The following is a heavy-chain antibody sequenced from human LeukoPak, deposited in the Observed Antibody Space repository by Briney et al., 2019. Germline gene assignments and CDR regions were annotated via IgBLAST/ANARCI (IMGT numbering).Heavy chain of an antibody. CDR1: GDSVTELC. J-gene: IGHJ6*02. Sequence: ASVMVSCKVTGDSVTELCMHGVRQAPGKWLEWMGGCDPEDGETIYAQKFQGRVTMTEDTSTDTAYMELSSLRSEDTAVYYCATDMGQWEPNYYGMDVWGQGTTVTVSS. CDR3: ATDMGQWEPNYYGMDV. D-gene: IGHD1-26*01. V-gene: IGHV1-24*01. CDR2: CDPEDGET.